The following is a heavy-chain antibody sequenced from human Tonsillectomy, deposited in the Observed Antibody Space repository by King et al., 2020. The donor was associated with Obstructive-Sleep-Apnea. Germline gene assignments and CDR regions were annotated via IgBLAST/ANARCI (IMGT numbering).Heavy chain of an antibody. Sequence: VQLVESGGGLVQPGRSLRLSCAASGFTFDDYAMRWVRQAPGKGLEWVSGINWNSGYIGYADSVKGRFTISRDNAKNSLYLQMNSLRAEDTALYYCVKDRAGGVPDAFDIWGHGTIVTVSS. CDR3: VKDRAGGVPDAFDI. CDR2: INWNSGYI. J-gene: IGHJ3*02. V-gene: IGHV3-9*01. CDR1: GFTFDDYA. D-gene: IGHD3-16*01.